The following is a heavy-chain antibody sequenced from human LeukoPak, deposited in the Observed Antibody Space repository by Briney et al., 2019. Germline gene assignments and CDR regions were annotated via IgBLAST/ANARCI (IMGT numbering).Heavy chain of an antibody. CDR2: IYYSGST. CDR1: GGSISSYY. Sequence: SETLSLTCTVSGGSISSYYWSWIRQPPGKGLEWIGYIYYSGSTNYNPSLKSRVTISVDTSKNQFSLKLSSVTAADTAVYYCARCCSGGSCYSFSCWYFDLWGRGTLVTVSS. V-gene: IGHV4-59*01. D-gene: IGHD2-15*01. J-gene: IGHJ2*01. CDR3: ARCCSGGSCYSFSCWYFDL.